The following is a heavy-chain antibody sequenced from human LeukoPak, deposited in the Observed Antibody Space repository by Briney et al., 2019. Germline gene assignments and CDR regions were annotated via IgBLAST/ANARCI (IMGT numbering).Heavy chain of an antibody. CDR1: GFTFSSYS. CDR3: AKGVGDPMGATTHLDY. Sequence: PGGSLRLSCAASGFTFSSYSMNWVRQAPGKGLEWVSSISSISSYIYYADSVKGRFTVSRDNAKNSLYLQMDSLRAEDTAVYYCAKGVGDPMGATTHLDYWGQGILVTVSS. J-gene: IGHJ4*02. V-gene: IGHV3-21*01. CDR2: ISSISSYI. D-gene: IGHD1-26*01.